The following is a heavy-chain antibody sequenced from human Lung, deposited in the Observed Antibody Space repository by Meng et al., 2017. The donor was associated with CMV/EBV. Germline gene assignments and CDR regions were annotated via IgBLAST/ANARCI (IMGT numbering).Heavy chain of an antibody. D-gene: IGHD3-10*01. V-gene: IGHV4-4*02. CDR3: LRRSGGSV. CDR2: IPHRGSS. J-gene: IGHJ1*01. Sequence: QFQLRVSGPALVHPSATLSLTCAVSGDSITNHNWWAWVRQPPGKGLEWIGEIPHRGSSAYNPSLKSRVSMSIDKSKNQFSLKLTSVTAADTAVYHCLRRSGGSVWGQGTLVTVSS. CDR1: GDSITNHNW.